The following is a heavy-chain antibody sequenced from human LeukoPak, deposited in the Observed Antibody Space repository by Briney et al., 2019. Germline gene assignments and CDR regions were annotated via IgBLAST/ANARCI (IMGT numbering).Heavy chain of an antibody. J-gene: IGHJ5*02. CDR1: GYSFTSYW. V-gene: IGHV5-51*01. D-gene: IGHD3-9*01. Sequence: GESLKISCKGSGYSFTSYWIGWVRQMPGKGLEWMGIIYPDDSDTRYSPSFQGQVTISADKSISTAYLQWSSLKASDTAMYYCARSPIPRPLLTGENWFDPWGQGTLVTVSS. CDR3: ARSPIPRPLLTGENWFDP. CDR2: IYPDDSDT.